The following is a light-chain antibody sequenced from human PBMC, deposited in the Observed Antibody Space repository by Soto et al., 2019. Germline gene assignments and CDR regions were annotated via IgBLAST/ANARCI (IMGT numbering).Light chain of an antibody. Sequence: DIQMTQSPSSLSASVGDRVTITCQASQDISNYVNWYQQKPGKAPKLLIYDASNLETGVPSRFSGSGSGTDFTFTISSLQPEDIATYYCQQYDNLPPGLTFGGGTKVEIK. CDR2: DAS. CDR3: QQYDNLPPGLT. V-gene: IGKV1-33*01. J-gene: IGKJ4*01. CDR1: QDISNY.